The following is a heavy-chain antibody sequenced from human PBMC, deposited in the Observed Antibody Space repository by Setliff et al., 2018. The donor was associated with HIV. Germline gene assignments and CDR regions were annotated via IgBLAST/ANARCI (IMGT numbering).Heavy chain of an antibody. CDR1: GASIGSGHSY. V-gene: IGHV4-31*03. Sequence: TLSLTCTVSGASIGSGHSYWSWIRQHPGKGLEWIGNIYYNGSSYHNPSLKSRVTISVDTSKNQFSLNLRSVTAADTAVYYCASWGRAGRANYNFWSGSSWFGPWGQGILVTVSS. CDR2: IYYNGSS. D-gene: IGHD3-3*01. J-gene: IGHJ5*02. CDR3: ASWGRAGRANYNFWSGSSWFGP.